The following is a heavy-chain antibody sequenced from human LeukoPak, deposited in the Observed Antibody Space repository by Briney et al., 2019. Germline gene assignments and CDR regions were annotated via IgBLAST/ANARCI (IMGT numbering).Heavy chain of an antibody. Sequence: PSETLSLTCTVSGGSISSYYWSWIRQPPGKGLEWIGYIYYGGSTNYNPSLKSRVTISVDTSKNQFSLKLSSVTAADTAVYYCARAEDSSGYPLIDYWGQGTLVTVSS. D-gene: IGHD3-22*01. CDR2: IYYGGST. CDR1: GGSISSYY. J-gene: IGHJ4*02. CDR3: ARAEDSSGYPLIDY. V-gene: IGHV4-59*01.